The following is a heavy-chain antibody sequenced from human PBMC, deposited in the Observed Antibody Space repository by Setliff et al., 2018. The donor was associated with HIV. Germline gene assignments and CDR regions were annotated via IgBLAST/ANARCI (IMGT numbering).Heavy chain of an antibody. J-gene: IGHJ3*02. D-gene: IGHD3-3*01. Sequence: GGSLRLSCAASGLTFRDHYMNWVRQAPGKGLEWLSYISSGGDSIYYADSVKGRFTISRDNAKSSLFLQMNNLRAEDTAVYYCARAFGYYDFWSGYSGDEFDIWGQGTTVTVSS. CDR2: ISSGGDSI. CDR3: ARAFGYYDFWSGYSGDEFDI. V-gene: IGHV3-48*03. CDR1: GLTFRDHY.